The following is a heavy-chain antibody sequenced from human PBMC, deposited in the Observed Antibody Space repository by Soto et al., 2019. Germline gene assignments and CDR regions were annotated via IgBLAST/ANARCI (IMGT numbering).Heavy chain of an antibody. D-gene: IGHD3-22*01. Sequence: GGSLRLSCAASGFTFSSYGMHWVRQAPGKGLEWVAVISYDGSNKYYADSVKGRFTISRDNSKNTLYLQMNSLRAEDTDVYYCAKPDDSSADAFDIWGQGTMVTVSS. CDR1: GFTFSSYG. V-gene: IGHV3-30*18. CDR3: AKPDDSSADAFDI. CDR2: ISYDGSNK. J-gene: IGHJ3*02.